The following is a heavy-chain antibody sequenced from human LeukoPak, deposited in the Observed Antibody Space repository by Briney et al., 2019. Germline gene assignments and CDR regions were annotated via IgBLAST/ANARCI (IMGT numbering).Heavy chain of an antibody. V-gene: IGHV3-74*01. CDR2: INSDGSST. Sequence: GGSLRLSCAASGFTLGSYWMHWVRQAPGKGLVWVSRINSDGSSTSHADSVKGRFTISRDNAENTLYLQMNSLRAEDTAVYYCARDLTGNVLDYWGQGTLVTVSS. J-gene: IGHJ4*02. CDR3: ARDLTGNVLDY. D-gene: IGHD3-10*01. CDR1: GFTLGSYW.